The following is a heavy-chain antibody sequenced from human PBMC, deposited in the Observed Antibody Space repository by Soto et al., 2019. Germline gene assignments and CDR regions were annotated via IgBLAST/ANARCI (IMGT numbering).Heavy chain of an antibody. D-gene: IGHD2-2*01. J-gene: IGHJ3*02. CDR2: INPNSGGT. CDR3: ARDRCSSTSCYHSGDAFDI. Sequence: QVQLVQSGAEVKKPGASVKVSCKASGYTFTGYYMHWVRQAPGQGLEWMGWINPNSGGTNYAQKFQGWVTMTRDTSISTAYMELSRLRSDDTAVYYCARDRCSSTSCYHSGDAFDIWGQGTMVTVSS. V-gene: IGHV1-2*04. CDR1: GYTFTGYY.